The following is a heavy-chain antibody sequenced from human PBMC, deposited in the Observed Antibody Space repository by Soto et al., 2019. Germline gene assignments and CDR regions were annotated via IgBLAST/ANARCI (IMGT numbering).Heavy chain of an antibody. CDR1: GGSISSRNYF. CDR3: ASLQVPGNFDF. J-gene: IGHJ4*02. D-gene: IGHD6-13*01. CDR2: IFYTGDT. V-gene: IGHV4-39*01. Sequence: KPSETLSLTCTVSGGSISSRNYFWAWVRQPPGKGLEWIGNIFYTGDTYYHSSFRGRLTISVDTSTNQFSLKLSSLTAADTAMYYCASLQVPGNFDFWGPGALVTVSS.